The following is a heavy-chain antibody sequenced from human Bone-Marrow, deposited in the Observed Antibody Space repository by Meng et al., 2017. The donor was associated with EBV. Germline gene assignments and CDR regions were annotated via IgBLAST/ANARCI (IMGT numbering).Heavy chain of an antibody. CDR2: LIPMSGAP. V-gene: IGHV1-69*01. D-gene: IGHD3-10*01. J-gene: IGHJ4*02. Sequence: QVQWVESGAEVKKLGSSVKVSCKTSGGTFSSDAISWVRQAPGQGLEWMGGLIPMSGAPNYAQKFQGRVTITADESTSTHYMDLSSLRSEDTAVYYCASESGRGYTPDYWGQGTLVTVSS. CDR1: GGTFSSDA. CDR3: ASESGRGYTPDY.